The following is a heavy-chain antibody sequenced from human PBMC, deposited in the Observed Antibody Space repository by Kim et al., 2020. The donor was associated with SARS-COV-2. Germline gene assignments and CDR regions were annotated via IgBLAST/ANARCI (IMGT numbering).Heavy chain of an antibody. V-gene: IGHV3-33*06. J-gene: IGHJ4*02. CDR2: KK. CDR3: AKDFSSGWGL. D-gene: IGHD6-19*01. Sequence: KKYYADSVEGRFTISRDNSKNTLYLQVNSLRAEDTAVYYCAKDFSSGWGLWGQGTLVTVSS.